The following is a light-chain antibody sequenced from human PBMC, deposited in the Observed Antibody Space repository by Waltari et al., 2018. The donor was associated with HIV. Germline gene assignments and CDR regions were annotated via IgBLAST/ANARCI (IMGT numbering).Light chain of an antibody. V-gene: IGKV1-NL1*01. J-gene: IGKJ4*01. CDR1: QDITSS. CDR2: AGT. Sequence: DIQMTQSPSSLSASVGGRVTITCRASQDITSSLAWYQQAHGKAPKLLLYAGTKLAGGVPSRFSGSGSGTHFTLTISSLQPEDFTSYFCQQYYNSPLTFGGGTKVEIK. CDR3: QQYYNSPLT.